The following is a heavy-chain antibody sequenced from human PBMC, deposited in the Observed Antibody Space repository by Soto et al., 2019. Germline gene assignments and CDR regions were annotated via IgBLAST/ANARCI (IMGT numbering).Heavy chain of an antibody. D-gene: IGHD3-10*01. V-gene: IGHV4-39*01. CDR2: IYYSGST. CDR1: GGSISSSSYY. CDR3: ARTTYIIAPDAFDI. J-gene: IGHJ3*02. Sequence: SETLSLTCTVSGGSISSSSYYWGWIRQPPGKGLEWIGSIYYSGSTYYNPSLKSRVTISVDTSKNQFSLKLSSVTAADTAVYYCARTTYIIAPDAFDIWGQGTMVTVSS.